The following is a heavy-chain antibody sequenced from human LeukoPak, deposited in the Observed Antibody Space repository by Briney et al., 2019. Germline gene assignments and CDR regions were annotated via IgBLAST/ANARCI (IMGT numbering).Heavy chain of an antibody. D-gene: IGHD1-26*01. CDR1: GFTFSAYW. Sequence: GGSLRLSCAASGFTFSAYWMTWVRQAPGKGLEWVANIQEDGSGEHYVDSVKGRFTISRDNARNSLYLQLNSLRAEDTAVYYCARVDFSGKIFDHWGQGTPVTVSS. CDR2: IQEDGSGE. CDR3: ARVDFSGKIFDH. V-gene: IGHV3-7*01. J-gene: IGHJ4*02.